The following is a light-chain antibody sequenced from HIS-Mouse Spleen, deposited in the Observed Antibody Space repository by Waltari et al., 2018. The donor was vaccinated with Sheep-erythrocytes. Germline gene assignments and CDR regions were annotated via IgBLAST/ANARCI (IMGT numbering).Light chain of an antibody. Sequence: DIQMTQSPSSLSASVGDRVTITCRASQSLSSYLNWYQQKPGKAPKLLIYAASSLQSGVPSRCSGGGAGTDFTLTISSLQPEDFATYYCQQSYSTPQFTFGPGTKVDIK. CDR2: AAS. V-gene: IGKV1-39*01. CDR3: QQSYSTPQFT. CDR1: QSLSSY. J-gene: IGKJ3*01.